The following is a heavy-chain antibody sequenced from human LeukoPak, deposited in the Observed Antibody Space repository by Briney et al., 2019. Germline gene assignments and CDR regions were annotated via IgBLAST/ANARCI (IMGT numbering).Heavy chain of an antibody. J-gene: IGHJ6*03. V-gene: IGHV6-1*01. CDR1: GDSVSSNSAA. CDR3: ARDEWLPKQHYYYMDV. CDR2: TYYRSKWYN. Sequence: SQTLSPTCAISGDSVSSNSAAWTWVRQSPSRGLEWLGRTYYRSKWYNDYAVSVKSRITINPDTSKNQFSLQLNSVTPEDTAVYYCARDEWLPKQHYYYMDVWGKGTTVTVSS. D-gene: IGHD6-19*01.